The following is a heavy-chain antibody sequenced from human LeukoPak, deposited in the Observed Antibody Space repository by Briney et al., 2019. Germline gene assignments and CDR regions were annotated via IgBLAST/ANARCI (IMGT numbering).Heavy chain of an antibody. J-gene: IGHJ4*02. CDR1: GFTLSSYW. CDR3: ARDGDAPMTDFDY. D-gene: IGHD2-21*02. CDR2: IKTDGSIT. Sequence: PGGSLRLSCAASGFTLSSYWMCGVGQDPGKGLPWVSCIKTDGSITAYAGSVQGRFTVYRDNAKNTLYLQMNSLRADDTAVYYCARDGDAPMTDFDYWGRGTLVSVSS. V-gene: IGHV3-74*01.